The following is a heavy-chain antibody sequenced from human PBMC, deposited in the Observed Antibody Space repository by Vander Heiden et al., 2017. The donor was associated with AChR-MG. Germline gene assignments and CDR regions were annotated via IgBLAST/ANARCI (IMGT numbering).Heavy chain of an antibody. CDR3: AKVYTGTMEDRDAFDI. CDR1: GLTFSSDA. J-gene: IGHJ3*02. D-gene: IGHD1-7*01. CDR2: SSGSSGST. Sequence: EVQLLESGGGLVQPGGSLRLSCAASGLTFSSDAMSWARQAPGKGLGWVSASSGSSGSTYYADSVKGRFTISRDNSKNTLYLQMNSLRAEDTAVYYCAKVYTGTMEDRDAFDIWGQGTMVTVSS. V-gene: IGHV3-23*01.